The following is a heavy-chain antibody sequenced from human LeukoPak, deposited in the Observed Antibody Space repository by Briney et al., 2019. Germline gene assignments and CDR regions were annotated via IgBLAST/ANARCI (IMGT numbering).Heavy chain of an antibody. J-gene: IGHJ4*02. D-gene: IGHD3-9*01. Sequence: SETLSLTCTVSGGSISSSSYYWGWIRQPPGKGLEWIGSIYYSGSTYYNPSLKSRVTISVDTSKNQFSLKLSSVTAADTAVYYCARLLTGYLYYFDYWGQGTLVTVSS. V-gene: IGHV4-39*01. CDR1: GGSISSSSYY. CDR3: ARLLTGYLYYFDY. CDR2: IYYSGST.